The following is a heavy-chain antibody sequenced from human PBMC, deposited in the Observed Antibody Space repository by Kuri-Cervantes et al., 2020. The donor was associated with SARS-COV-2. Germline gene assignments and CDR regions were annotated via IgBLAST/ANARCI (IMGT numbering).Heavy chain of an antibody. D-gene: IGHD5-12*01. CDR2: INPSGGST. V-gene: IGHV1-46*01. CDR1: GYTFTSYY. Sequence: ASGKGCWKASGYTFTSYYMHWVRQAPGQGLEWMGIINPSGGSTSYAQKFQGRVTMTRDTSTSTVYMELSSLRSEDTAVYYCARPHGYGIYYFDYWGQGTLVTVSS. CDR3: ARPHGYGIYYFDY. J-gene: IGHJ4*02.